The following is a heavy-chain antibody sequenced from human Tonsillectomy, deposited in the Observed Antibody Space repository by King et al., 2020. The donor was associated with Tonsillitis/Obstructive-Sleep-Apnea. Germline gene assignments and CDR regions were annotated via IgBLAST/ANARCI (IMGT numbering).Heavy chain of an antibody. V-gene: IGHV3-7*04. J-gene: IGHJ4*02. CDR2: IKHDGSEK. CDR3: ARDHIHDY. CDR1: GFTFRRYW. Sequence: VQLVESGGGLVQPGGSLRLSCAASGFTFRRYWMNWVRQAPGKGLEWVANIKHDGSEKDYVDSVKGRFTISRDNAENSLYLQMNSLRAEDTAVYYCARDHIHDYWGQGTLVTVSS. D-gene: IGHD5-18*01.